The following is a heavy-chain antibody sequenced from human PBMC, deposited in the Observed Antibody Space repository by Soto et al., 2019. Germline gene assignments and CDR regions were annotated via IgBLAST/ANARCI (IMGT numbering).Heavy chain of an antibody. CDR3: ATGYTSGWYDY. CDR1: GFTFSTYS. J-gene: IGHJ4*02. V-gene: IGHV3-48*02. CDR2: ISTNTI. D-gene: IGHD6-19*01. Sequence: PGGFLRLSCAASGFTFSTYSMHWVRQAPGKGLEWISYISTNTIYYADSVRGRFTISRDNAKNSLYLQMNSLRDEDTAVYYCATGYTSGWYDYWGQGTLVTVSS.